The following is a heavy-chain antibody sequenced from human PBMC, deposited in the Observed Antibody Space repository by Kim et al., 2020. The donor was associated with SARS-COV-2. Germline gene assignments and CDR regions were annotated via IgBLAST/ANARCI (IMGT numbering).Heavy chain of an antibody. V-gene: IGHV3-23*03. CDR3: AKERGIYYDSSGLIDY. D-gene: IGHD3-22*01. J-gene: IGHJ4*02. Sequence: SVKGRFTISRDNSKNTLYLQMNSLRAEDTAVYYCAKERGIYYDSSGLIDYWGQGTLVTVSS.